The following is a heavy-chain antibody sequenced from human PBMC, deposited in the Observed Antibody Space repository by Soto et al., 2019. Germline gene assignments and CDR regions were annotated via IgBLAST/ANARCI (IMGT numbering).Heavy chain of an antibody. Sequence: GGSLRLSCEASGFALSPYWMSWVRQAPGKGLEWVASINQIGSVKHYVDSVRGRFTISRDNAKNSLFLQMNSLSAEDTAVYYCARLTEAVTTFVYWGQGTPVTSPQ. CDR3: ARLTEAVTTFVY. CDR2: INQIGSVK. V-gene: IGHV3-7*03. CDR1: GFALSPYW. J-gene: IGHJ4*02. D-gene: IGHD1-1*01.